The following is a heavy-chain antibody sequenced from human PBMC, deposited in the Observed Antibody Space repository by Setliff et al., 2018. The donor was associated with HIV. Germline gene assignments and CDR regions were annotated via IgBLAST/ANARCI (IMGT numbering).Heavy chain of an antibody. CDR2: ISSSGSYI. J-gene: IGHJ4*02. CDR3: AAVFTGEPGRSLDY. Sequence: GGSLRLSCTTSGFTFGDYAMSWVRQAPGKGLEWVASISSSGSYIHYADSLKGRFTISRDNAKNSQYLLMSDLRAEDTAVYYCAAVFTGEPGRSLDYWGQGTPVTVSS. D-gene: IGHD1-26*01. CDR1: GFTFGDYA. V-gene: IGHV3-21*01.